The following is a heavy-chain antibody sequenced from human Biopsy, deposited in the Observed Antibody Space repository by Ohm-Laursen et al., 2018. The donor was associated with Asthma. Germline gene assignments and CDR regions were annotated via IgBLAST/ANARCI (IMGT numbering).Heavy chain of an antibody. Sequence: PGTLSLTCAVYGGSFSAYYWSWIRQPPGKGLEWIAEINHSGSTNYNPSLKSRVTMSVDTSKNQLFLNLSSVTAADTAVYYCASAASTTVFWSGYSHNWFDPWGQGTLVTVSS. CDR2: INHSGST. V-gene: IGHV4-34*01. D-gene: IGHD3-3*01. CDR1: GGSFSAYY. J-gene: IGHJ5*02. CDR3: ASAASTTVFWSGYSHNWFDP.